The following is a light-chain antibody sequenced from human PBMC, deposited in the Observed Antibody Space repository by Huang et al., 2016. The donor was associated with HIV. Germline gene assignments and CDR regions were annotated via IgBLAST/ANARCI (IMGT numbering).Light chain of an antibody. J-gene: IGKJ4*01. V-gene: IGKV3-11*01. Sequence: EIVLTQSPATLSLSPGERATLSCRASQGLANYLAWYQQKPGQAPRRLIYDASHRATGIPARFSGSGSGTDFTLTISSLEPEDFAVYYCQQRGNWQLTFGGGTKVEIK. CDR2: DAS. CDR3: QQRGNWQLT. CDR1: QGLANY.